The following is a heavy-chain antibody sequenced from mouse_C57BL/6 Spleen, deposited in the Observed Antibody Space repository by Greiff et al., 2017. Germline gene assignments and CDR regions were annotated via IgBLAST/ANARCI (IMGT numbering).Heavy chain of an antibody. Sequence: QVQLQQPGAELVKPGASVKMSCKASGYTFTSYWITWVKQRPGQGLEWIGDIYPGSGRTNYNEKFKSKATLTVDTSSSTAYMQLSSLTSEDSAVYYCARGYYYGSSSYYFDYWGQGTTLTVSS. CDR2: IYPGSGRT. J-gene: IGHJ2*01. CDR3: ARGYYYGSSSYYFDY. V-gene: IGHV1-55*01. CDR1: GYTFTSYW. D-gene: IGHD1-1*01.